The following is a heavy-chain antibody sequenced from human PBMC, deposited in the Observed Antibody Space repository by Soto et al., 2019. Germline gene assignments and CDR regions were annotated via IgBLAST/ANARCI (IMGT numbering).Heavy chain of an antibody. J-gene: IGHJ3*02. V-gene: IGHV3-53*04. CDR3: ARDRYSSGWLDAFDI. CDR1: GFTVSSNS. Sequence: EVQLVESGGGLVQPGGSLRLSCAASGFTVSSNSMSWVRQAPGKGLEWVSVIFTGGSTYYADSVKGRFTISRHSSKNTVYLPMNSLRAEDTAVYYCARDRYSSGWLDAFDIWGQGTMVTVSS. CDR2: IFTGGST. D-gene: IGHD6-19*01.